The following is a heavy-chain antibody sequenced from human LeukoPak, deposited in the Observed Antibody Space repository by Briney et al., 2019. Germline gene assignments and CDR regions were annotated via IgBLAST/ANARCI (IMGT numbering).Heavy chain of an antibody. CDR3: TTDLNQRLKWFGNPLDH. CDR2: IRSETDGATT. V-gene: IGHV3-15*01. CDR1: GFSFTYAW. Sequence: NPGGSLRLSCVASGFSFTYAWMSWVRQAPGKGLQWVGHIRSETDGATTDYAAAVQGRFTISRDDSKKMLYLEMNSLKTEDTGLYYCTTDLNQRLKWFGNPLDHWGQGTPVTVSS. J-gene: IGHJ4*02. D-gene: IGHD3-10*01.